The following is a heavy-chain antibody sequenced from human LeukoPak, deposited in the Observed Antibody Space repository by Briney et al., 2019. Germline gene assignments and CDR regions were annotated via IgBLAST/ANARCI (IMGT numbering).Heavy chain of an antibody. Sequence: SVKVSCKASGGTFSSYAISWVRQAPGQGLEWMGGIIPIFGTANYAQKFQGRVTSTTDESTSTAYMELSSLRSEDTAVYYCASGNYYDSSGYYPLMNYYYYYMDVWGKGTTVTVSS. J-gene: IGHJ6*03. CDR1: GGTFSSYA. CDR2: IIPIFGTA. CDR3: ASGNYYDSSGYYPLMNYYYYYMDV. V-gene: IGHV1-69*05. D-gene: IGHD3-22*01.